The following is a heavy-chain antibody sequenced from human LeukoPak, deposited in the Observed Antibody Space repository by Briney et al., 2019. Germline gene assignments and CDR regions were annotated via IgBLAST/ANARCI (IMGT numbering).Heavy chain of an antibody. Sequence: TGGSLRLSCVVSGFTSRSYVMHWVRQAPGKGLEWVAVISDDGSSKDYSDSVRGRVTISRDNSKNTVYLEMSSLRAEDTAVYYCARGWELRLFDYWGQGTLVTVSS. CDR1: GFTSRSYV. CDR3: ARGWELRLFDY. CDR2: ISDDGSSK. D-gene: IGHD1-26*01. V-gene: IGHV3-30-3*01. J-gene: IGHJ4*02.